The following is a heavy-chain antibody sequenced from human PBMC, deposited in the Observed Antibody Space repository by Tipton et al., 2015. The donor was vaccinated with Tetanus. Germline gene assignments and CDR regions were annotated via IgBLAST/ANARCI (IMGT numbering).Heavy chain of an antibody. J-gene: IGHJ4*02. CDR1: GASFSDYY. CDR2: INHSGST. CDR3: ARLREIVSRSGWAFDY. Sequence: TLSLTCAVYGASFSDYYWSWIRQAPGKGLEWIGEINHSGSTNHNPSLKSRVTMSVDTSKKDFSVRLGSVTAADTAVYYCARLREIVSRSGWAFDYWGQGILVTVSS. D-gene: IGHD5/OR15-5a*01. V-gene: IGHV4-34*01.